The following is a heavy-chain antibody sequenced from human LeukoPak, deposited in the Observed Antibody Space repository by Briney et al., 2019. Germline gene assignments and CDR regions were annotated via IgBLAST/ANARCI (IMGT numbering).Heavy chain of an antibody. D-gene: IGHD3-22*01. CDR2: ISGSGRST. CDR1: GFTFSSYA. Sequence: GGSLRLSCAASGFTFSSYAMSWVRQAPGKGLEWVSAISGSGRSTYYADSVKGRFTISRDNSKNTLYLQMNSLRAEDTAVYYCARHQGHYDSSGYYYQYYFDYWGQGTLVTVSS. J-gene: IGHJ4*02. CDR3: ARHQGHYDSSGYYYQYYFDY. V-gene: IGHV3-23*01.